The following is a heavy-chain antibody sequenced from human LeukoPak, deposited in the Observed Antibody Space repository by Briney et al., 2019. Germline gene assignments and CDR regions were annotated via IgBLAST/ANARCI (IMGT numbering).Heavy chain of an antibody. D-gene: IGHD6-13*01. Sequence: GESLKISCKGSGYSFTNYWIGWVRQMPGKGLEWMGIISPGDSDTRYSPSFQGQVTISADKSISIAYLQWRSLKASDTATYYCASNLNSGFSSSWYLGYWGQGTLVTVSS. J-gene: IGHJ4*02. V-gene: IGHV5-51*01. CDR3: ASNLNSGFSSSWYLGY. CDR1: GYSFTNYW. CDR2: ISPGDSDT.